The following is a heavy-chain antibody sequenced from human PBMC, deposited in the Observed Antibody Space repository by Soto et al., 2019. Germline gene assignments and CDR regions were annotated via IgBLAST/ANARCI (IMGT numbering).Heavy chain of an antibody. J-gene: IGHJ4*02. D-gene: IGHD5-12*01. V-gene: IGHV6-1*01. Sequence: SETLSLTCAISGDSVSSNSAAWNWIRQSPSRGLEWLGRTYYRSKWYNDYAVSVKSRITINPDTSKNQFSLQLNPVTPEDTAVYYCARGPRRDGYNYEGFDYWGQGTLVTVSS. CDR3: ARGPRRDGYNYEGFDY. CDR2: TYYRSKWYN. CDR1: GDSVSSNSAA.